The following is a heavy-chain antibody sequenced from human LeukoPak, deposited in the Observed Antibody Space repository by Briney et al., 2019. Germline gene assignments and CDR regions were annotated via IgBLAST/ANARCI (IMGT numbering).Heavy chain of an antibody. J-gene: IGHJ4*02. CDR1: GFSFKNVW. CDR3: TTWNYDILTGYSI. V-gene: IGHV3-15*01. Sequence: GGSLRLSCAASGFSFKNVWMSWVRQAPGKGLEWVGRIKSKTHGGATDYAAAVKGRFTISRDDSKSTLYLQMNSLKTEDTALYYCTTWNYDILTGYSIWGQGTLVTVSS. CDR2: IKSKTHGGAT. D-gene: IGHD3-9*01.